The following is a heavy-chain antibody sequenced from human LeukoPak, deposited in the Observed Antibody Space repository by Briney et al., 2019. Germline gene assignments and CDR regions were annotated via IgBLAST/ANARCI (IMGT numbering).Heavy chain of an antibody. CDR2: ISGSGGST. CDR1: GFTFSSYE. V-gene: IGHV3-23*01. Sequence: GGSLRLSCAASGFTFSSYEMNWVRQAPGKGLEWVSAISGSGGSTYYADSVKGRFTISRDNSKNTLYLQMNSLRAEDTAVYYCAKGDAYYYYYMDVWGKGTTVTVSS. CDR3: AKGDAYYYYYMDV. J-gene: IGHJ6*03.